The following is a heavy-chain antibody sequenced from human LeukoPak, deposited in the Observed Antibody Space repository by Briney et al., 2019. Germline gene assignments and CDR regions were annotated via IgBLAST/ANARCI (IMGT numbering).Heavy chain of an antibody. V-gene: IGHV3-21*01. Sequence: PGGSLRLSCAASGFTFSSYSVNWVRQAPGKGLEWVSSISSSSNYIYYADSVKGRFTISRDNAKNSLYLQMNSLRAEDTAVYYCARKYSSSWYVDYWGQGTLVTVSS. D-gene: IGHD6-13*01. J-gene: IGHJ4*02. CDR1: GFTFSSYS. CDR3: ARKYSSSWYVDY. CDR2: ISSSSNYI.